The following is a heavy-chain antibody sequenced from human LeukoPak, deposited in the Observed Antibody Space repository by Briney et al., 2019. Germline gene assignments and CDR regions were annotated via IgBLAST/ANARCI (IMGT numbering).Heavy chain of an antibody. J-gene: IGHJ4*02. CDR1: GYSFTSYW. Sequence: GESLRISCKGSGYSFTSYWIGWVRQMPGKGLEWMGIIYPGDSDTRYSPSFQGQVTISADKSIRTAYLQWSSLKASDTAMYYCAVEGIAAAGRYYFDYWGQGTLVTVSS. D-gene: IGHD6-13*01. CDR3: AVEGIAAAGRYYFDY. CDR2: IYPGDSDT. V-gene: IGHV5-51*03.